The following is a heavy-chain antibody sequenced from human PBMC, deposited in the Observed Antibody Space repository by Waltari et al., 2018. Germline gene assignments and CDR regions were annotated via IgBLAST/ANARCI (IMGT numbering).Heavy chain of an antibody. V-gene: IGHV1-18*01. CDR3: TRGYGKYYGSGSYHF. Sequence: QVQLVQSGPEMKKPGASVKVSCKASGYKFIRYSIDWVRQAHGQGLEWMGWISTYNGNTNYAQKFQGRVTMTTDTSTSTVYMELRSLRSDDTAVYYCTRGYGKYYGSGSYHFWGQGTLVTVSS. D-gene: IGHD3-10*01. CDR2: ISTYNGNT. CDR1: GYKFIRYS. J-gene: IGHJ4*02.